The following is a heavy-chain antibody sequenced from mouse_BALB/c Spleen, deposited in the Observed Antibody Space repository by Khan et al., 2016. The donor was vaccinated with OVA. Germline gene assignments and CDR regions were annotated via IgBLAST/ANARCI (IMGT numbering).Heavy chain of an antibody. CDR1: GYTFTDYA. Sequence: QVQLQQSGPELVRPGVSVKISCKGSGYTFTDYAMHWVKQSHAKSLEWIGLISTYSGNTNYNQKFKGKATMTVDKSSSTAYLELPRLTSEDSAIYYWASPAYGGYYDYWGQGTPFTVSS. J-gene: IGHJ2*01. D-gene: IGHD2-3*01. CDR3: ASPAYGGYYDY. V-gene: IGHV1S137*01. CDR2: ISTYSGNT.